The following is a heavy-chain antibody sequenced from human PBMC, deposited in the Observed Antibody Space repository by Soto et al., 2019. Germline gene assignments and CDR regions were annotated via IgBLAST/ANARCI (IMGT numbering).Heavy chain of an antibody. CDR1: GGSISSYY. CDR3: ARDLQGGTFFGGMVRGNWFDP. J-gene: IGHJ5*02. CDR2: IYYSGST. Sequence: QVQLQESGPGLVKPSETLSLTCTVSGGSISSYYWSWIRQPPGKGLEWIGYIYYSGSTNYNPSLKSRVTIPVDTSKNQFSLKLSSVTAADTAVYYCARDLQGGTFFGGMVRGNWFDPWGQGTLVTVSS. V-gene: IGHV4-59*01. D-gene: IGHD1-26*01.